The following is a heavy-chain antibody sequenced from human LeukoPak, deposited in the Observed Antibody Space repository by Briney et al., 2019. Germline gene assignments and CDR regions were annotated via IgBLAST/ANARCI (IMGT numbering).Heavy chain of an antibody. Sequence: GGSLRLSCAASGFTFSSYAMSWVRQAPGKGLEWVSAISGSGGSTYYADSVKGRFTISRDNSKNTLYLQMNSLRAEDTAVYYCAKAFPLYSSGGSGMDVWGQGTTVTVSS. D-gene: IGHD6-19*01. J-gene: IGHJ6*02. CDR1: GFTFSSYA. CDR2: ISGSGGST. V-gene: IGHV3-23*01. CDR3: AKAFPLYSSGGSGMDV.